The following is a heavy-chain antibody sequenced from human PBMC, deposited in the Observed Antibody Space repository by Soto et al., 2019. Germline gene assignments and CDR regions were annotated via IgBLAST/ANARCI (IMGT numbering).Heavy chain of an antibody. J-gene: IGHJ6*02. CDR1: GGTFSDYA. Sequence: QVQLVQSGAEVKKPGSSVKVSCKASGGTFSDYAITWVRQAPGQGLEWMGGIIPIFGTTNYAQKFQGRVTITANESTSTAYMELNSLGSEDKAVYYCARVRHLFPYGSGSRQPYFYYYGMDVWGQGTTVTVSS. CDR2: IIPIFGTT. D-gene: IGHD3-10*01. V-gene: IGHV1-69*01. CDR3: ARVRHLFPYGSGSRQPYFYYYGMDV.